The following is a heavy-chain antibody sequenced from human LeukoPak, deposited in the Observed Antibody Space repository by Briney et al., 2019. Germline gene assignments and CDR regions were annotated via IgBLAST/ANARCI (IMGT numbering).Heavy chain of an antibody. J-gene: IGHJ3*02. CDR1: GFTFSSYA. Sequence: GGSLGLSCAGSGFTFSSYAMSWVRQAPGKGLEWVSAISGSGGSTYYADSVKGRFTISRDNSKNTLYLQMNSLRAEDTAVYYCASGLEWELPRYLVGDAFDIWGQGTMVTVSS. CDR2: ISGSGGST. D-gene: IGHD1-26*01. V-gene: IGHV3-23*01. CDR3: ASGLEWELPRYLVGDAFDI.